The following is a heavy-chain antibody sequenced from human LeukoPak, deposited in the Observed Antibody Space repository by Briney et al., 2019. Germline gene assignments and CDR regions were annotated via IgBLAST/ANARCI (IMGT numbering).Heavy chain of an antibody. CDR3: ARNYYDSSGYYHPGAFDI. CDR1: GFTFSSYG. V-gene: IGHV3-30*03. Sequence: PGRSLRLSCAASGFTFSSYGMHWVRQAPGKGLEWVALISSDGSNKYYADSVKGRFTISRDKSKNTLYLQMNSLRAEDTAVYYCARNYYDSSGYYHPGAFDIWGQGTMVTVSS. J-gene: IGHJ3*02. D-gene: IGHD3-22*01. CDR2: ISSDGSNK.